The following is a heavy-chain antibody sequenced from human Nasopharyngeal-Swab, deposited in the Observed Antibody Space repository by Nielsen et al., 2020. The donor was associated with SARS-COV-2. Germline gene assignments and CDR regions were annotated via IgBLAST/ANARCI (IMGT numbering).Heavy chain of an antibody. D-gene: IGHD3-3*01. CDR2: IYYSGSA. Sequence: WIRQPPGKGLEWIGNIYYSGSAYYNPSLKSRVTISVDTSKNQFSLNLISVTAADAAVYYCARDRVTGFLGQVYYYYGMDVWGQGTTVTVSS. CDR3: ARDRVTGFLGQVYYYYGMDV. J-gene: IGHJ6*02. V-gene: IGHV4-39*07.